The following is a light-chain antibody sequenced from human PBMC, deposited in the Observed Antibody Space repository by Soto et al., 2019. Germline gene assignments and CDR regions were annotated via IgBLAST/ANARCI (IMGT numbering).Light chain of an antibody. Sequence: EIVLTQSPGTLSLSPGERATLSCRASQSVSNSYIAWYQQRPGQAPRLLIYGASSRATGIPDRFTGSGSGTEFTLRITRLEPEDFAVYYCQQYGRSPWTFGQGTKVEIK. CDR1: QSVSNSY. CDR3: QQYGRSPWT. CDR2: GAS. V-gene: IGKV3-20*01. J-gene: IGKJ1*01.